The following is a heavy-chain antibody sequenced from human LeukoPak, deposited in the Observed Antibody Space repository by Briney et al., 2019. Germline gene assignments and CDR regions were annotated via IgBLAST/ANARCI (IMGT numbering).Heavy chain of an antibody. CDR2: ISRSITTI. CDR1: GFTFSTYG. D-gene: IGHD5-24*01. CDR3: AKDGTDGAFDI. J-gene: IGHJ3*02. V-gene: IGHV3-48*01. Sequence: GGSLRLSCVASGFTFSTYGMNWVRQAPGKGLEWVSYISRSITTIYYADSVKGRFTISRDNAENSLYLQMNGLRAEDTAVYYCAKDGTDGAFDIWGQGTMVTVSS.